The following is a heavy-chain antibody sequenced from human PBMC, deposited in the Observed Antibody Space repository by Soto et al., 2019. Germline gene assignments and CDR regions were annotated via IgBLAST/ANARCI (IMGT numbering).Heavy chain of an antibody. V-gene: IGHV3-33*01. CDR1: GFTFSSYG. D-gene: IGHD4-17*01. J-gene: IGHJ4*02. CDR2: IWYDGSNK. Sequence: PGGSLRLSCAASGFTFSSYGMHWVRQAPGKGLEWVAVIWYDGSNKYYADSVKGRFTISRDNSKNTLYLQMNSLRAEDTAVYYCARGDYGDYPPSRDYFDYWGQGTLVTVSS. CDR3: ARGDYGDYPPSRDYFDY.